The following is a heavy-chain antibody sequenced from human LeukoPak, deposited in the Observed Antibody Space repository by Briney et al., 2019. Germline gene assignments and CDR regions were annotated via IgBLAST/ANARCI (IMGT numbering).Heavy chain of an antibody. Sequence: SETLSLTCTVSGGSISSYYWSWIRQPPGKGLEWIGYISYSGSTNYNPSLKRRVTISVDTSKNQFSLKLTSVTAAATAVYYCARHSTCFDPWGQRTLVTVSS. V-gene: IGHV4-59*08. CDR3: ARHSTCFDP. J-gene: IGHJ5*02. CDR1: GGSISSYY. CDR2: ISYSGST.